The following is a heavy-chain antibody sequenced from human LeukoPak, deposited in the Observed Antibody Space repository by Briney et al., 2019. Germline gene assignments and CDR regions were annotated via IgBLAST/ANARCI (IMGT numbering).Heavy chain of an antibody. D-gene: IGHD6-13*01. CDR1: GGSISSYY. Sequence: PSETLSLTCTVSGGSISSYYWSWIRQPPGVGLEWIGYIYYSGTTNYNPSLKSRVTISVDTSKNQFSLKLSSVTAADTAVYYCARGVHIAAAQYGYWGQGTLVTVSS. CDR3: ARGVHIAAAQYGY. V-gene: IGHV4-59*01. J-gene: IGHJ4*02. CDR2: IYYSGTT.